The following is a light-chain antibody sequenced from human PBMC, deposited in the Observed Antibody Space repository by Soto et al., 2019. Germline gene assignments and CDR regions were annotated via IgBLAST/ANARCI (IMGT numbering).Light chain of an antibody. CDR1: SSDVGGYNY. CDR2: DVS. Sequence: QSALAQPRSVSGSPGQSVTISCTGTSSDVGGYNYVSWYQQHPGKAPKLMIYDVSKRPSGVPDRFSGSKPGNTASLTISGLQAEHEAHYYCRSYAGSYTYVFGHGKKVIV. CDR3: RSYAGSYTYV. J-gene: IGLJ1*01. V-gene: IGLV2-11*01.